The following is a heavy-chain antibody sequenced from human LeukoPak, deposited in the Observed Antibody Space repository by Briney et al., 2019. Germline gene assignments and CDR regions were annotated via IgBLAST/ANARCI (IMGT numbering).Heavy chain of an antibody. CDR1: GFTFSSYS. Sequence: GGSLRLSCAASGFTFSSYSMNWVRQAPGKGLEWVSYISSSSSTIYYADSVKGRFTISRDNAKNSLYLQMNSLRAEDTAVYYCARDRGRGTIFGVVIIRDYYYGMDVWGQGTTVTVSS. V-gene: IGHV3-48*01. CDR2: ISSSSSTI. D-gene: IGHD3-3*01. J-gene: IGHJ6*02. CDR3: ARDRGRGTIFGVVIIRDYYYGMDV.